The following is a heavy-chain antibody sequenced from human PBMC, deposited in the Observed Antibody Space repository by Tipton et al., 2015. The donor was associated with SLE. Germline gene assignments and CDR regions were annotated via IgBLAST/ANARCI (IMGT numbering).Heavy chain of an antibody. D-gene: IGHD3-16*01. CDR3: ARPGGMLQGENWFDA. J-gene: IGHJ5*02. V-gene: IGHV4-61*09. CDR1: GASVNSGSYY. CDR2: IYASGDT. Sequence: TLSPTCTVSGASVNSGSYYWSWFRQSSGKGLEWIGHIYASGDTIYNPPLKSRVTMTVDTSKSQFSLKLTSVTAADTAVYYCARPGGMLQGENWFDAWGRGILVTVSS.